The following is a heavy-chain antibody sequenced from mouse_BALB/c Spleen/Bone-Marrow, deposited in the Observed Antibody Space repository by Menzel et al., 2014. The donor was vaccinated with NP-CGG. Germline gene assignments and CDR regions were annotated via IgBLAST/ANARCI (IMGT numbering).Heavy chain of an antibody. D-gene: IGHD2-14*01. CDR3: TRDVRGYAFDY. J-gene: IGHJ2*02. Sequence: QVQLQQSGSELVRPGASVKLSCKASGYTFTSYWMHWVKQRPGQGLEWIGYIYPGSGSTNYNEKFKSKATLTVDTSSSTAYMQLISLTSEDSAVYYCTRDVRGYAFDYWGQGTSLTVSS. CDR2: IYPGSGST. V-gene: IGHV1-55*01. CDR1: GYTFTSYW.